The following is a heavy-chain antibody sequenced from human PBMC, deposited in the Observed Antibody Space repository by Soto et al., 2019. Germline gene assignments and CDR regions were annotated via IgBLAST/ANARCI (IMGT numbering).Heavy chain of an antibody. CDR3: ARALVRFLDWIPENYYYGMDV. V-gene: IGHV1-2*02. CDR2: LNPNSGGT. J-gene: IGHJ6*02. CDR1: GHTFSAYY. D-gene: IGHD3-3*01. Sequence: QVQLVQSGTEVKKPGASMKVSCKPSGHTFSAYYIHWVRQAPGQGLEWMGWLNPNSGGTNYAQKFQGRVTMTRDTSSRTVYMELSRLRSDDTAVYYCARALVRFLDWIPENYYYGMDVWGQGTTVTVSS.